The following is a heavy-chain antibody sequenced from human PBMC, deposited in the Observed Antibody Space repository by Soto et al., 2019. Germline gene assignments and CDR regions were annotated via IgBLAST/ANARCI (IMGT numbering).Heavy chain of an antibody. D-gene: IGHD6-19*01. J-gene: IGHJ3*02. V-gene: IGHV1-2*04. CDR3: ARNAAVAGTWAFDI. Sequence: ASVKVSCKASGYTFTSYGISWVRQAPGQGLEWMGWINPYSGGTNYAQKFQGWVTMTRDTSMSTAYMELSRLRSDDTAVYYCARNAAVAGTWAFDIWGQGTMVTVSS. CDR1: GYTFTSYG. CDR2: INPYSGGT.